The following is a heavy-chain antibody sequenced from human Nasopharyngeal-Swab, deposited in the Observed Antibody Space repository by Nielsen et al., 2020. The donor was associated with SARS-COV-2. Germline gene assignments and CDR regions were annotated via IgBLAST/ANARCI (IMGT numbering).Heavy chain of an antibody. J-gene: IGHJ4*02. D-gene: IGHD1-26*01. CDR2: ISSSSSYI. Sequence: GGSLRLSCAASGFTFSSYSMNWVRQAPGKGLEWVSSISSSSSYIYYADSVKGRFTISRDNAKNSLYLQMNSLRAEDTAVYYCAKEGIVGGSPLLVCFDCWGQGTLVTVSS. V-gene: IGHV3-21*04. CDR1: GFTFSSYS. CDR3: AKEGIVGGSPLLVCFDC.